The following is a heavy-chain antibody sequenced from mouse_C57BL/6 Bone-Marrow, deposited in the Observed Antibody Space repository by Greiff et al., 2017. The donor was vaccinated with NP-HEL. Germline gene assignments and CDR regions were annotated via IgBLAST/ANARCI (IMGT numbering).Heavy chain of an antibody. Sequence: EVQGVESGGDLVKPGGSLKLSCAASGFTFSSYGMSWVRQTPDTRLAWVATISSGGSYTYYPDSVKGRFTISRDNAKNTLYLQMSSLKSEDTAMYYCARHGETGTGNPAMDYWGQGTSVTVSS. CDR1: GFTFSSYG. D-gene: IGHD4-1*01. CDR2: ISSGGSYT. CDR3: ARHGETGTGNPAMDY. J-gene: IGHJ4*01. V-gene: IGHV5-6*01.